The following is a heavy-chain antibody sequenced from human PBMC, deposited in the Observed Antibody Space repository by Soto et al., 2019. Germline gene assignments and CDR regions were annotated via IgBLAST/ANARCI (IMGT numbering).Heavy chain of an antibody. CDR3: ARDQRGYSGYENYYYGMDV. Sequence: SLSLSCAASGFTVSSNYMSWVRQAPGKGLEWVSVIYSGGSTYYADSVKGRFTISRDNSKNTLYLQMNSLRAEDTAVYYCARDQRGYSGYENYYYGMDVWGQGTTVTVSS. V-gene: IGHV3-53*01. CDR2: IYSGGST. D-gene: IGHD5-12*01. CDR1: GFTVSSNY. J-gene: IGHJ6*02.